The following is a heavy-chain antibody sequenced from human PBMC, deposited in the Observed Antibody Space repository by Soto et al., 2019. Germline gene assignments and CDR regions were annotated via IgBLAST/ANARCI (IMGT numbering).Heavy chain of an antibody. V-gene: IGHV1-18*04. CDR3: ACDPHSYSPPAGYYGMDV. J-gene: IGHJ6*02. CDR1: GYTFTSYG. D-gene: IGHD5-18*01. CDR2: ISAYNGNT. Sequence: ASVKVSCKASGYTFTSYGISWVRQAPGQGLEWMGWISAYNGNTNYAQKLQGRVTMTADTSSSTANMELRSLRSDDKAVYYCACDPHSYSPPAGYYGMDVWGQGTTVTVSS.